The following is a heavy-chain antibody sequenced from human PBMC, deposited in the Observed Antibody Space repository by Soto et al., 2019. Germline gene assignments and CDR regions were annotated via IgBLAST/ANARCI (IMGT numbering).Heavy chain of an antibody. V-gene: IGHV4-30-4*01. J-gene: IGHJ3*02. CDR3: ARVVFYGDYDRDVPCAFDI. CDR1: GGSISSGDYY. Sequence: SETLSLTCTVSGGSISSGDYYWSWIRQPPGKGLEWIGYIYYSGSTYYNPSLKSRVTISVDTSKNQFSLKLSSVTAADTAVYYCARVVFYGDYDRDVPCAFDIWGQGTMVTVSS. D-gene: IGHD4-17*01. CDR2: IYYSGST.